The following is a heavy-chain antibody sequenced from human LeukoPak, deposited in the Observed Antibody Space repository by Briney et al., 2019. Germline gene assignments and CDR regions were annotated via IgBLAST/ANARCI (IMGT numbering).Heavy chain of an antibody. V-gene: IGHV3-21*01. Sequence: GGSLRLSCAASGFTFSSYSMNWVRQAPGEGLEWVSSISGSTNYMFYADSVKGRFTISRDNAKNSLYLHMNSLRAEDTAVYYCARSSRNYYGYFVYWGQGTLVTVSS. CDR3: ARSSRNYYGYFVY. CDR2: ISGSTNYM. J-gene: IGHJ4*02. D-gene: IGHD1-26*01. CDR1: GFTFSSYS.